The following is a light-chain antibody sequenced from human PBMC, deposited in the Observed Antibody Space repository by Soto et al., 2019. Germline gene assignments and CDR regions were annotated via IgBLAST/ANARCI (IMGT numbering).Light chain of an antibody. CDR2: KSN. Sequence: NFMLTQPPSVSESPGKTVTISCTRSSGSIASNHVQWYQQRPGGAPTTVIYKSNQRPSGVPDRFSGSSSGAERYLIISTLQSEDEADYYCQTWGTGIQVFGGGTKLTVL. V-gene: IGLV6-57*04. CDR3: QTWGTGIQV. J-gene: IGLJ2*01. CDR1: SGSIASNH.